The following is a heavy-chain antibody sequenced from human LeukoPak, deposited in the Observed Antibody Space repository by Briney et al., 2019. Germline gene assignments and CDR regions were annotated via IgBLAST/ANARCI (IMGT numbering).Heavy chain of an antibody. V-gene: IGHV3-48*01. CDR3: ARMYTGSYGPYYFMDV. Sequence: GGSLRLSCAASGFTFSDYTMNWIRQAPGKGLELVSYITSSRSATYYADSVKGRFTISRDNGKNSLYLQMHSLRAADTAVYYCARMYTGSYGPYYFMDVWGKGTTVTVSS. CDR1: GFTFSDYT. J-gene: IGHJ6*03. D-gene: IGHD1-26*01. CDR2: ITSSRSAT.